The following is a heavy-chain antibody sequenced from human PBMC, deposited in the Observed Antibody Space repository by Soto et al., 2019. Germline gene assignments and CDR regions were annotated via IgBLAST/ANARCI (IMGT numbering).Heavy chain of an antibody. CDR2: ISYDASNK. CDR1: GFTFSSYA. Sequence: PGGSLRLSCAASGFTFSSYAMHWVRQAPGKGLEWVEVISYDASNKYYADSVKGRFTISRDNSKNTLYLQMNSLRAEDTAVYYCARDLQSSSSWSDGYYDYYGMDVWGQATTVTVSS. CDR3: ARDLQSSSSWSDGYYDYYGMDV. V-gene: IGHV3-30-3*01. D-gene: IGHD6-13*01. J-gene: IGHJ6*02.